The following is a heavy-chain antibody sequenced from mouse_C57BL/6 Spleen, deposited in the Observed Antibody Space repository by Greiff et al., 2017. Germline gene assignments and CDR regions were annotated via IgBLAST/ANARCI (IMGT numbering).Heavy chain of an antibody. CDR1: GYSITSGYY. J-gene: IGHJ2*01. V-gene: IGHV3-6*01. CDR3: ARDRTAGRNFDY. CDR2: ISYDGSN. Sequence: EVQLVESGPGLVKPSQSLSLTCSVTGYSITSGYYWNWIRQFPGNKLEWMGYISYDGSNNYNPSLKNRISITRDTSKNQFFLKLNSVTTEDTATYYCARDRTAGRNFDYWGQGTTLTVSS. D-gene: IGHD3-3*01.